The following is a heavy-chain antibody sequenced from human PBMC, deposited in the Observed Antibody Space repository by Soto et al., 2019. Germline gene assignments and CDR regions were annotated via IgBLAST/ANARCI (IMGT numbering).Heavy chain of an antibody. J-gene: IGHJ4*02. Sequence: PVGSLRLSCAASGFTFSSYAMSWVRQAPGKGLEWVSAISGSGGSTYYADSVKGRFTISRDNSKNTLYLQMNSLRAEDTAVYYCVYDFWSGFYASPLDYWGQGTLVTVSS. CDR1: GFTFSSYA. CDR3: VYDFWSGFYASPLDY. V-gene: IGHV3-23*01. D-gene: IGHD3-3*01. CDR2: ISGSGGST.